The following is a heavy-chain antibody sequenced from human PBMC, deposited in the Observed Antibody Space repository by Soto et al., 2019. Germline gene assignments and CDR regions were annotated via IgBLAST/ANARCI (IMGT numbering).Heavy chain of an antibody. J-gene: IGHJ4*02. V-gene: IGHV4-34*01. CDR3: ARGSGIAVIPGELEDVHYDY. CDR2: ISQSGST. CDR1: GQSFSGHT. D-gene: IGHD2-2*01. Sequence: QVQLQQWGAGLLKPSETLSLTCAVYGQSFSGHTWSWIRQSPGKGLEWIGEISQSGSTYYNPSLKDRFTISAATSKNQFSLTLNSVTAADTGVFYCARGSGIAVIPGELEDVHYDYWGQGTLVTVSS.